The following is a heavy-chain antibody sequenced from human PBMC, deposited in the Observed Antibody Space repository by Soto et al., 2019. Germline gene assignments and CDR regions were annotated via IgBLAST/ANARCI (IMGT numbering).Heavy chain of an antibody. CDR1: GFTLSNHD. V-gene: IGHV3-13*01. CDR2: IGIGGDT. Sequence: GGSLKLSCAASGFTLSNHDMYWVRQATGKSLEWVSAIGIGGDTYYPASVKGRFTISRQNAKNSLYLQMNNLRAGDTAVYYCARGPGSPRYYNGMDVWGQGTTVTVSS. J-gene: IGHJ6*02. CDR3: ARGPGSPRYYNGMDV. D-gene: IGHD3-10*01.